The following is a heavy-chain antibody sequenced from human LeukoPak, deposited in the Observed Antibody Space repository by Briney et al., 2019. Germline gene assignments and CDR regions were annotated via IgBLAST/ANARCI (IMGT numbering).Heavy chain of an antibody. D-gene: IGHD6-19*01. CDR1: GFTFSSYA. CDR3: AKDRAGDAFDI. J-gene: IGHJ3*02. Sequence: PGGSLRLSCAASGFTFSSYAMHWVRQAPGKGLEWVAVISYDGSNKYYADSVKGRFTISRDNSKNTLYLQMNSLRAEDTAVYYCAKDRAGDAFDIWGQGTMVTVSS. CDR2: ISYDGSNK. V-gene: IGHV3-30-3*01.